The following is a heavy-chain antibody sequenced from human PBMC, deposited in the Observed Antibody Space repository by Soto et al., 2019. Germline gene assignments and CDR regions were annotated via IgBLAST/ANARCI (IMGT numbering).Heavy chain of an antibody. CDR3: ARLRTMMVGGYYYYGMDV. V-gene: IGHV1-69*13. CDR1: GYTFTSYY. J-gene: IGHJ6*02. Sequence: SVKVSCKASGYTFTSYYMHWVRQAPGQGLEWMGGIIPIFGTANYAQKFQGRVTITADESTSTAYMELSSLRSEDTAVYYCARLRTMMVGGYYYYGMDVWGQGTTVTVSS. CDR2: IIPIFGTA. D-gene: IGHD3-22*01.